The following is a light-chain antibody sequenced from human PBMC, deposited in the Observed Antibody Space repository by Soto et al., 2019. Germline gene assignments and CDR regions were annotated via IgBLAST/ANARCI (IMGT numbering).Light chain of an antibody. CDR1: QDISSW. CDR2: AAS. Sequence: DIQMTQSPSSVSAFVGDRVTITCRASQDISSWLAWYQQKPGKAPQLLIYAASNLQSAVPSRFSGSGSVTDFTLTINSLQPEDFATYFCQQAYSFPYTFGQGTKLEIK. J-gene: IGKJ2*01. CDR3: QQAYSFPYT. V-gene: IGKV1-12*02.